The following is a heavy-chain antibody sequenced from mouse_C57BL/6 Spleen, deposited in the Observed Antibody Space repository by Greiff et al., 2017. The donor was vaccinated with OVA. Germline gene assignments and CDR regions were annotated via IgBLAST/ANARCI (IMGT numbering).Heavy chain of an antibody. CDR2: INPSSGYT. V-gene: IGHV1-7*01. CDR1: GYTFTSYW. Sequence: VQLQQSGAELAKPGASVKLSCKASGYTFTSYWMHWVKQRPGQGLEWIGYINPSSGYTKYNQKFTDTATLTADKSSSTAYMQLSSLTYEDSAVDYCARYTTVVDWYFDVWGTGTTVTVSS. J-gene: IGHJ1*03. CDR3: ARYTTVVDWYFDV. D-gene: IGHD1-1*01.